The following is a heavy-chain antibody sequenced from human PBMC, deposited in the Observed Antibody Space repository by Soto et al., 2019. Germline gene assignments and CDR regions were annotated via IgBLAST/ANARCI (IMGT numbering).Heavy chain of an antibody. CDR1: GYSFSSYG. D-gene: IGHD3-22*01. Sequence: ASVKVSCKASGYSFSSYGITWVRQAPGQGLEWLGWISPYNDDTKYAQRFQGRATMTTDTSTRTAYMDIRGLRSDDTAIYYCARGGYYDSSGARNYHYYGMDVWGQGTTVTVS. CDR2: ISPYNDDT. CDR3: ARGGYYDSSGARNYHYYGMDV. V-gene: IGHV1-18*01. J-gene: IGHJ6*02.